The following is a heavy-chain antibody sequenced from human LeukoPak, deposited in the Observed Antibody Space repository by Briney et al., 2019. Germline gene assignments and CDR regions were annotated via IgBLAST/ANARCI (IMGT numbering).Heavy chain of an antibody. CDR3: AKDRAAMRITMVRGVAPLY. CDR2: ISGSGNGT. J-gene: IGHJ4*02. V-gene: IGHV3-23*01. CDR1: GFTFSSYW. Sequence: GGSLRLSCAASGFTFSSYWMNWVRQAPGKGLEWVAAISGSGNGTYYADSVRGRFTVSRDSSKDTIYLEMDSLRAEDTAVYYCAKDRAAMRITMVRGVAPLYWGQGTLVTVSS. D-gene: IGHD3-10*01.